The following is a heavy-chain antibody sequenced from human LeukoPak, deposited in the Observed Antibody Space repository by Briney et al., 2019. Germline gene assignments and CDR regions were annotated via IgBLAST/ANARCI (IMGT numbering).Heavy chain of an antibody. CDR3: ARGEWGYCSSTSCYAATYYYYYYGMDV. CDR2: INHSGST. Sequence: PSETLSLTCAVYGGSFSGYYWSWIRQPPGKGLEWIGEINHSGSTNYNPSLKSRVTISVDTSRNQFSLKLSSVTAADTAVYYCARGEWGYCSSTSCYAATYYYYYYGMDVWGKGTTVTVSS. V-gene: IGHV4-34*01. CDR1: GGSFSGYY. J-gene: IGHJ6*04. D-gene: IGHD2-2*01.